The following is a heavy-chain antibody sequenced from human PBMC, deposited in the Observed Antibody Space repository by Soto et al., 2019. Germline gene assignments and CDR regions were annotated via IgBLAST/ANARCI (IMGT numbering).Heavy chain of an antibody. J-gene: IGHJ4*02. D-gene: IGHD2-2*02. CDR1: GYTFTSYA. Sequence: ASVKVTCKASGYTFTSYARQWVRQAPGQRLEWMGWINAGNGNTKYSQKFQGRVTITRDTSASTAYMELSSLRSEDTAVYYCAKSATVPAAIAYWGQGTLVTVSS. CDR2: INAGNGNT. V-gene: IGHV1-3*01. CDR3: AKSATVPAAIAY.